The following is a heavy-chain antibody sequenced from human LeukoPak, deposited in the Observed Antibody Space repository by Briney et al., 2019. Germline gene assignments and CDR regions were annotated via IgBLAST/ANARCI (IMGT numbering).Heavy chain of an antibody. CDR3: ARVRRSSGSYEYYHYMDV. Sequence: GGSLRLSCAASGFTFSTYSMNWVRQAPGKGLEWVSFISSSSEYIYYANSAKGRFTISRDNAKNSLYLQVNSLRAEDTAVYYCARVRRSSGSYEYYHYMDVWGKGTTVTISS. V-gene: IGHV3-21*01. CDR2: ISSSSEYI. CDR1: GFTFSTYS. D-gene: IGHD1-26*01. J-gene: IGHJ6*03.